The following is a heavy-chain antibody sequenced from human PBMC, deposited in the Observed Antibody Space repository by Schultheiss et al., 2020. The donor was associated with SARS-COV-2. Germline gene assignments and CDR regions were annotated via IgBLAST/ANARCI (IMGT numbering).Heavy chain of an antibody. CDR1: GYTFIGDY. D-gene: IGHD4-11*01. V-gene: IGHV1-2*02. CDR3: ARSPDYWNFDS. Sequence: ASVKVSCKASGYTFIGDYIHWVRQAPGQGLEWMGWINPNSGNTGYAQKFQGRVTMTRDTSISTAYMELSRLRSDDTAVYYCARSPDYWNFDSWGQGTLVTVSS. CDR2: INPNSGNT. J-gene: IGHJ4*02.